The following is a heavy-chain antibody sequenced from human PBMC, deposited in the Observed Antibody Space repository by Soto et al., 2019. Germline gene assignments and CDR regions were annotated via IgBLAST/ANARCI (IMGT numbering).Heavy chain of an antibody. CDR3: AAQGAIRGYYYGMDV. CDR2: LVVGSGNT. Sequence: SVKVSCKASGFTFTRSAVQWVRQARGQRLEWIGWLVVGSGNTNYAQRFQERVTITRDMSTSTAYMELSSLRSEDTAVYYCAAQGAIRGYYYGMDVWGQGTTVTVSS. V-gene: IGHV1-58*01. J-gene: IGHJ6*02. CDR1: GFTFTRSA. D-gene: IGHD2-2*02.